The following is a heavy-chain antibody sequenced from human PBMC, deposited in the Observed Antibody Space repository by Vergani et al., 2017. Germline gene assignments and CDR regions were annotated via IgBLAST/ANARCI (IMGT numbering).Heavy chain of an antibody. V-gene: IGHV3-9*02. D-gene: IGHD6-25*01. Sequence: EVQLLESGGDLVQPGGSLRLSCAASGFTSAGYAMHWVRQAPGKGLEWVSGISWNSNSIGYADSVKGRFTISRDNAKKSLYLQMNSLRAEDTALYYCATVLGASSGSGLLDPGGQGTLVTVSS. CDR3: ATVLGASSGSGLLDP. CDR2: ISWNSNSI. CDR1: GFTSAGYA. J-gene: IGHJ5*02.